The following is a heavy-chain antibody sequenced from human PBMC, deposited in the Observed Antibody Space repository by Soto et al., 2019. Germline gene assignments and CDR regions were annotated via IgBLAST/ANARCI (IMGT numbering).Heavy chain of an antibody. D-gene: IGHD3-16*01. CDR1: GFPFSYYD. J-gene: IGHJ4*02. Sequence: EVQLVASGGALVPPGGSLRLSFEASGFPFSYYDMHWVRQAEGKGLEWVAAIGTSDDTYYADSVQGRFSISREDAKDSWYLQMSSLRAEDTAVYYCARGRLGAIDYWGQGTLVTVSS. V-gene: IGHV3-13*01. CDR3: ARGRLGAIDY. CDR2: IGTSDDT.